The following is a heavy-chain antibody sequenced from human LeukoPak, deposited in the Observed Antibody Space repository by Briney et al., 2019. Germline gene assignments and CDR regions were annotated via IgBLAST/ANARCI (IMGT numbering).Heavy chain of an antibody. J-gene: IGHJ4*02. V-gene: IGHV3-48*03. D-gene: IGHD2-2*01. CDR1: GFTFSSYE. Sequence: PGGSLRLSCAASGFTFSSYEMNWVRQAPGKGLEWVSYISSSGSTIYYADSVKGRFTISRDNAKNSLYLQMNSLRAEDTAVHYCARETAYCSSTSCPFAVDYWGQGTLVTVSS. CDR2: ISSSGSTI. CDR3: ARETAYCSSTSCPFAVDY.